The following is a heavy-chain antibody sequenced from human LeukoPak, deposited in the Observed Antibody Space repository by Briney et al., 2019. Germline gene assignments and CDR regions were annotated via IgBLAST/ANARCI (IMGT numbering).Heavy chain of an antibody. CDR2: IYSGGST. J-gene: IGHJ4*02. Sequence: PGGSLRLSCAASVVTVSSNYMSWVRQAPGKGLEWVSVIYSGGSTYYADSVKGRFTISRDNSKNTLYLQMNSLRAEDTAVYYCVRGDYGDYTLFDYWGQGTLVTVSS. V-gene: IGHV3-53*01. D-gene: IGHD4-17*01. CDR3: VRGDYGDYTLFDY. CDR1: VVTVSSNY.